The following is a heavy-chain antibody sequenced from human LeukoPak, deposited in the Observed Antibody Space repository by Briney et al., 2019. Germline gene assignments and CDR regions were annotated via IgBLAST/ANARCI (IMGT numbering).Heavy chain of an antibody. J-gene: IGHJ4*02. Sequence: PSETLSLTCTVSGGSISSYYWSWIRQPPGKGLEWIGYIYYSGSTNYNPSLKSRVTISVDTSKNQFSLKLSPVTAADTAVYYCARSSGYWNFDYWGQGTLVTVSS. CDR1: GGSISSYY. V-gene: IGHV4-59*01. D-gene: IGHD3-22*01. CDR3: ARSSGYWNFDY. CDR2: IYYSGST.